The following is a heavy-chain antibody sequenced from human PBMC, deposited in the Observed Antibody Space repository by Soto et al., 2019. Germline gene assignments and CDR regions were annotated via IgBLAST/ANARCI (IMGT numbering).Heavy chain of an antibody. CDR1: GFTFSSYA. CDR2: ISYDGSNK. V-gene: IGHV3-30-3*01. Sequence: GGSLRLSCAASGFTFSSYAMHWVRQAPGKGLEWVAVISYDGSNKYYADSVKGRFTISRDNSKNTLYLQMNSLRAEDTAVYYCAREGSEVVVAADNAFDIWGQGTMVTVSS. CDR3: AREGSEVVVAADNAFDI. J-gene: IGHJ3*02. D-gene: IGHD2-15*01.